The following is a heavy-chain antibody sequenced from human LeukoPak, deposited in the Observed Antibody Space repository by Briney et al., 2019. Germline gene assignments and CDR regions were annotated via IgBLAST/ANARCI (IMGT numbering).Heavy chain of an antibody. J-gene: IGHJ6*03. D-gene: IGHD3-9*01. Sequence: SQTLSLTCAVSGGSISSGGYSWSWIRQPPGKGLEWIGYIYYSGSTNYNPSLKSRVTISVDTSKNQFSLKLSSVTAADTAVYYCARATGYPPYYYYMDVWGKGTTVTISS. CDR1: GGSISSGGYS. V-gene: IGHV4-30-4*07. CDR3: ARATGYPPYYYYMDV. CDR2: IYYSGST.